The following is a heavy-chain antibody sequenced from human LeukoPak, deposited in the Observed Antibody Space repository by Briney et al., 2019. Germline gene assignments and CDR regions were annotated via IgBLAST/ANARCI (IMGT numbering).Heavy chain of an antibody. J-gene: IGHJ6*02. Sequence: QPGGSLRLSCVASGFAFSNSVMSWVRQAPGKGLEWVSGISSSGYTTFYADSVKGRFTISRDNSKNTLYLQMNSLRAEDTAVYYCARHKTDYLATGAPMDVWGQGTTVTVSS. CDR3: ARHKTDYLATGAPMDV. CDR1: GFAFSNSV. D-gene: IGHD4/OR15-4a*01. CDR2: ISSSGYTT. V-gene: IGHV3-23*01.